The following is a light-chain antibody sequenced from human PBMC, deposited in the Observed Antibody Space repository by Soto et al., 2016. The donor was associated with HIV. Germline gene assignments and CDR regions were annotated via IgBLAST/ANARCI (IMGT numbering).Light chain of an antibody. Sequence: DIQMTQSPSSLSASVGDRVTITCRASQAIRNALGWYQQKPGKAPKRLIHATSSLQSGVPSRFGGSGSGTEFTLTISSLQPEDFATYYCLQHSNYPYTFGQGTKLEIK. CDR3: LQHSNYPYT. J-gene: IGKJ2*01. CDR2: ATS. CDR1: QAIRNA. V-gene: IGKV1-17*01.